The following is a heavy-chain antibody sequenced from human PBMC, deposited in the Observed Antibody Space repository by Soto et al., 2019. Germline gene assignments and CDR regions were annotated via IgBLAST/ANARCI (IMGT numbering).Heavy chain of an antibody. CDR2: ISYDGSNK. V-gene: IGHV3-30-3*01. CDR3: AREYGDYYYYYGMDV. CDR1: GFTFSSYA. J-gene: IGHJ6*02. D-gene: IGHD4-17*01. Sequence: GGSLRLSCAASGFTFSSYAMHWVRQAPGKGLEWVAVISYDGSNKYYADSVKGRFTISRDNSKNTLYLKMYSLRAEDTAVYYCAREYGDYYYYYGMDVWGQGTTVTVSS.